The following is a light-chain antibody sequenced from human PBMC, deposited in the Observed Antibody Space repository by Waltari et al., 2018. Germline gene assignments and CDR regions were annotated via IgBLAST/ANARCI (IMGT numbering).Light chain of an antibody. Sequence: QSVLTQPPSVSGTPGQRVTISCSGSSSNIGSNYVHWYQHLPGTAPKLLIYRNNPRPSGVPARCSGSKSGTSASLAISGLRSEDEADYYCAAWDDSLSGWVFGGGPKLTVL. CDR3: AAWDDSLSGWV. J-gene: IGLJ3*02. CDR1: SSNIGSNY. CDR2: RNN. V-gene: IGLV1-47*01.